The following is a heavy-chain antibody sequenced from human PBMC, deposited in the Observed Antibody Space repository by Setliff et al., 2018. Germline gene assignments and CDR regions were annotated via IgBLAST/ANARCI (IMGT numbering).Heavy chain of an antibody. CDR1: GGSISSSSYY. J-gene: IGHJ4*02. Sequence: SETLSLTCAVSGGSISSSSYYWGWIRQSPGEGLEWIANIHYNGNLYYNPSLKSRVTISVDTSKNQFSLKLSSVTAADTAVYYCARTYNFWSGYFDYWGQGTLVTVSS. CDR3: ARTYNFWSGYFDY. D-gene: IGHD3-3*01. CDR2: IHYNGNL. V-gene: IGHV4-39*07.